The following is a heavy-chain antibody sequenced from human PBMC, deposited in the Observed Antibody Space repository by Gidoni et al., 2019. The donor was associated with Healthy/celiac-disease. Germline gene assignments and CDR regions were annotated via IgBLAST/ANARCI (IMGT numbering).Heavy chain of an antibody. CDR1: GYSFTSCW. V-gene: IGHV5-51*01. CDR2: IYPVDSDT. Sequence: EVQLVQSGAEVKKPGESLKISCKGSGYSFTSCWIGWVRQMPGKGLAWMGIIYPVDSDTRYSPSFQGQVTISADKSISTAYLQWSSLKASDTAMYYCSRAPTRRVGYNPDAFDIWGQGTMVTVSS. CDR3: SRAPTRRVGYNPDAFDI. J-gene: IGHJ3*02. D-gene: IGHD5-12*01.